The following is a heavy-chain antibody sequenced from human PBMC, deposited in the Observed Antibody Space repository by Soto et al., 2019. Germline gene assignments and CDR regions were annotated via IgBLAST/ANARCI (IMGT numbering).Heavy chain of an antibody. CDR3: ARNAPYDYIWGSYRPRAFDI. D-gene: IGHD3-16*02. J-gene: IGHJ3*02. CDR2: IYSGGST. CDR1: GFTVSSNY. Sequence: GGSLRLSCAASGFTVSSNYMSWVRQAPGKGLEWVSVIYSGGSTYYADSEKGRFTISRHNSKNTLYLQMNSLRAEDTAVYYCARNAPYDYIWGSYRPRAFDIWGQGTMVTVSS. V-gene: IGHV3-53*04.